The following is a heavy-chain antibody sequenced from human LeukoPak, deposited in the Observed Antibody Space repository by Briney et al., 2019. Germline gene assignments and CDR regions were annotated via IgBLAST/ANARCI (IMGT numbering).Heavy chain of an antibody. CDR2: IRQDGSEK. D-gene: IGHD6-19*01. CDR1: SSSSYY. V-gene: IGHV3-7*01. CDR3: ARLQRAVTGTL. Sequence: SSSSYYWGWIRQAPGKGLEWVANIRQDGSEKQYVDSVKGRFTISRDNAKNSLYLQMSSLRGEDTAVYYCARLQRAVTGTLWGQGTLVIVSS. J-gene: IGHJ4*02.